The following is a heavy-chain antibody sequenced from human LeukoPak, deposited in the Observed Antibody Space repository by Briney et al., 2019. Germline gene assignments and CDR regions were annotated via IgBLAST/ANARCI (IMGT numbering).Heavy chain of an antibody. V-gene: IGHV5-51*01. Sequence: GESLKISCKGSGYSFTSYWIGWVRQMPGKGLEWMGIIYPGDSNTRYSPSFQGQVTISADKSISTAYLQWSSLKASGTAIYYCARHACRGGNCYSVDYWGQGTLVTVSS. CDR2: IYPGDSNT. CDR3: ARHACRGGNCYSVDY. J-gene: IGHJ4*02. D-gene: IGHD2-15*01. CDR1: GYSFTSYW.